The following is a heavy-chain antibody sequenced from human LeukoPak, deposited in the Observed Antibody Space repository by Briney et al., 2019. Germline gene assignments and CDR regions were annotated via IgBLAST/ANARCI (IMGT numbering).Heavy chain of an antibody. CDR1: GYTFTSYG. CDR3: ARVGGFGLEGIYYFDY. D-gene: IGHD3/OR15-3a*01. CDR2: ISAYNGNT. J-gene: IGHJ4*02. Sequence: GASVKVSCKASGYTFTSYGISWVRQAPGQGLEWMGWISAYNGNTNYAQKLQGRVTMTRDTSISTAYMELSRLRSDDTAVYYCARVGGFGLEGIYYFDYWGQGTLVTVSS. V-gene: IGHV1-18*01.